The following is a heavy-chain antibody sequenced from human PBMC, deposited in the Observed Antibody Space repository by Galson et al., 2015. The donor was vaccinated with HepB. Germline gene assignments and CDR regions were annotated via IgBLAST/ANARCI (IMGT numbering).Heavy chain of an antibody. V-gene: IGHV1-69*13. CDR2: IIPIFGTA. CDR1: GGTFSSYA. J-gene: IGHJ6*02. D-gene: IGHD2-2*01. CDR3: AREMGYCSSTSCYPYYYYGMDC. Sequence: SVKVSCKASGGTFSSYAISWVRQAPGQGLEWMGGIIPIFGTANYAQKFQGRVTITADESTSTAYMELSSLRSEDTAVYYCAREMGYCSSTSCYPYYYYGMDCRAQGTTVTFPS.